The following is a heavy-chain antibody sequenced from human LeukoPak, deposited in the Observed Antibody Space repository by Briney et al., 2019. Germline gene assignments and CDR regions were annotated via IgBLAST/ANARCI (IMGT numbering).Heavy chain of an antibody. D-gene: IGHD5-12*01. CDR2: ISGSGGST. Sequence: PGGSLRLSCAVSGITLSNYGMSWVRQAPGKGLEWVAGISGSGGSTNYAESVKGRFTISRDNRKNTLFLQMNSLRAEDTAVYYCARGRGLRFGMDVWGKGTTVTVSS. CDR1: GITLSNYG. V-gene: IGHV3-23*01. J-gene: IGHJ6*04. CDR3: ARGRGLRFGMDV.